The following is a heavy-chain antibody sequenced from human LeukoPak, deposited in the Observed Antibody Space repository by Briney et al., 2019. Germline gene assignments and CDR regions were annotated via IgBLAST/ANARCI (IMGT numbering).Heavy chain of an antibody. CDR1: GGSISSSSYY. J-gene: IGHJ5*02. V-gene: IGHV4-39*01. CDR2: IYYSGST. D-gene: IGHD6-13*01. Sequence: SETLSLTCTVSGGSISSSSYYWGWIRQPPGKGLEWIGSIYYSGSTYYNPSLKGRVTISVDTSKNQFSLKLSSVTAADTAVYYCARRSSSWYPGWFDPWGQGTLVTVSS. CDR3: ARRSSSWYPGWFDP.